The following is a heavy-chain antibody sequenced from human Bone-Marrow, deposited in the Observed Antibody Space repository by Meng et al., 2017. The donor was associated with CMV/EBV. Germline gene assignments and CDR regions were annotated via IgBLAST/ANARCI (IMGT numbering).Heavy chain of an antibody. CDR1: GGSISSSSYY. J-gene: IGHJ5*02. CDR2: IYYSGST. Sequence: SESLSLTCTVSGGSISSSSYYWGWIRQPPGKGLEWIGSIYYSGSTYYNPSLKSRVTISVDTSKNQFSLKLSSVTAADTAVYYCARALIQLWYPWGQGTLVTVSS. V-gene: IGHV4-39*07. D-gene: IGHD5-18*01. CDR3: ARALIQLWYP.